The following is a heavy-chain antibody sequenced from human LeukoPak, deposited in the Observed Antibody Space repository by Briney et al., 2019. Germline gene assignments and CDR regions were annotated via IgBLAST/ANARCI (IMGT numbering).Heavy chain of an antibody. Sequence: SLRLSCAASGFTFSSYRMYWVRQAPGKGLVWVSRINSDGSSTTYADSVKGRFTISRDNAKNTLYLQMNSLRDEDTAVYFCARGQAGTSWFDPWGQGTLVTVSS. D-gene: IGHD1-14*01. CDR3: ARGQAGTSWFDP. J-gene: IGHJ5*02. CDR2: INSDGSST. CDR1: GFTFSSYR. V-gene: IGHV3-74*01.